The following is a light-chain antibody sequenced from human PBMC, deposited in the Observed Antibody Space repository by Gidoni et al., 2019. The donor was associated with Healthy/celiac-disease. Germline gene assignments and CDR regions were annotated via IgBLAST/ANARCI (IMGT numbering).Light chain of an antibody. J-gene: IGLJ2*01. V-gene: IGLV3-21*04. CDR2: YDS. CDR1: NIGSKS. CDR3: QVWDSSSDHRGVV. Sequence: YVLTQPPSVSVAQGKTARITCGGNNIGSKSVHWYQQKPGQAPVLVIYYDSDRPSWIPERFSGSNPGNTATLTISGVEAGDEADYYCQVWDSSSDHRGVVFGGGTKLTVL.